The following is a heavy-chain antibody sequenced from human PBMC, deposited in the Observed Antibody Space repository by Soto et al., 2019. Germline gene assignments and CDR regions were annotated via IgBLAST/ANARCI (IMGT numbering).Heavy chain of an antibody. V-gene: IGHV3-73*01. Sequence: PGWSLRLSCASSVFTFIGSAMHWVRQASGKGLEWVGRIRSKANSYATAYAASVKGRFTISRDDSKNTAYLQMNSLKTEDTAVYYCNYYDSSGHRRFDYWGQGTLVTVSS. CDR1: VFTFIGSA. D-gene: IGHD3-22*01. CDR2: IRSKANSYAT. CDR3: NYYDSSGHRRFDY. J-gene: IGHJ4*02.